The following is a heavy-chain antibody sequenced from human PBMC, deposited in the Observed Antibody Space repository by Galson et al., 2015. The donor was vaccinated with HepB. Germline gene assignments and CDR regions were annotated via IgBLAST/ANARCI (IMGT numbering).Heavy chain of an antibody. J-gene: IGHJ6*02. V-gene: IGHV3-11*06. D-gene: IGHD2-15*01. Sequence: SLRLSCAASGFTFSDYYMSWIRQAPGKGLEWVSYISSSSSYTNYADSVKGRFTISRDNAKNSLYLQMNSLRAEDTAVYYCARDRGPYGYCSGGSCYSHYYYYGMDVWGQGTTVTVSS. CDR3: ARDRGPYGYCSGGSCYSHYYYYGMDV. CDR2: ISSSSSYT. CDR1: GFTFSDYY.